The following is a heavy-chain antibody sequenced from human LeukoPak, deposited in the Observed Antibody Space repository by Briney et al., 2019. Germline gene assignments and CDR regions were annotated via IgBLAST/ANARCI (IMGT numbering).Heavy chain of an antibody. CDR2: ISAYNGNT. CDR1: GYTFTSYG. CDR3: ARDQLDYYGSGISD. J-gene: IGHJ4*02. Sequence: ASVKVSCKASGYTFTSYGISWVRQAPGQGLEWVGWISAYNGNTNYAQKLQGRVTMTTDTSTSTAYMELRSLRSDDTAVYYCARDQLDYYGSGISDWGQGTLVTVSS. D-gene: IGHD3-10*01. V-gene: IGHV1-18*01.